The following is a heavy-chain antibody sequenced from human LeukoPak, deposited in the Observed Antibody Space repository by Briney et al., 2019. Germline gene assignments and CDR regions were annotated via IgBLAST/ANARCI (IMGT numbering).Heavy chain of an antibody. CDR3: ARAEWELNFDY. CDR2: IYYSGST. Sequence: SETLSLTCSVSGGSISSGGYYWSWIRQHPGKGLEWIGYIYYSGSTYYNPSLKSRVTISVDTSKNQFSLKLSSVTAADTAVYYCARAEWELNFDYWGQGTLVTVSS. D-gene: IGHD1-26*01. J-gene: IGHJ4*02. V-gene: IGHV4-31*03. CDR1: GGSISSGGYY.